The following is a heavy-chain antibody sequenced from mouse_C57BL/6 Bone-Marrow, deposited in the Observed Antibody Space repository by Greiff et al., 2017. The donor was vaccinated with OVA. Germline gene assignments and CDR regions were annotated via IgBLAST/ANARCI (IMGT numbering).Heavy chain of an antibody. V-gene: IGHV5-17*01. CDR2: ISSGSSTI. CDR3: ASLLWLRREGNAMDY. J-gene: IGHJ4*01. D-gene: IGHD2-9*01. CDR1: GFTFSDYG. Sequence: EVHLVESGGGLVKPGGSLKLSCAASGFTFSDYGMHWVRQAPEKGLEWVAYISSGSSTIYYADTVKGRFTISRDNAKNTLFLQMTSLRSEDTAMYYCASLLWLRREGNAMDYWGQGTSVTVSS.